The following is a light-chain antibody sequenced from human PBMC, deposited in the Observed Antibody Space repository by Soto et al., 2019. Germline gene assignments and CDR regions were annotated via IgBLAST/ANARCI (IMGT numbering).Light chain of an antibody. CDR3: QQLYSFPLT. Sequence: DIQLTQSPSFLSASIGDRVTITCRASQDFSNFLAWYQQKPGRAPKLLMYDASTLQGGVPSRFSGSGSGTEFTPTISSLQPEDFATYYCQQLYSFPLTFGGGTKVDIK. V-gene: IGKV1-9*01. CDR1: QDFSNF. CDR2: DAS. J-gene: IGKJ4*01.